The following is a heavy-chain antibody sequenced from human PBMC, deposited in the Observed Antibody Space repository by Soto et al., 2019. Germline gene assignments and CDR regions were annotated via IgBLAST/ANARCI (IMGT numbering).Heavy chain of an antibody. D-gene: IGHD1-26*01. V-gene: IGHV3-15*05. CDR2: IKSKIDGGTT. Sequence: EVQLLDSGGGLVQPGGSLRLSCAASGFTFSSYAMSWVRQAPGKGLEWVGRIKSKIDGGTTDYAAHVKGRFTISRDDSKNTLYLQMHSLQTEDTAVYYCSTDEWEWGQGTLVTVSS. CDR3: STDEWE. CDR1: GFTFSSYA. J-gene: IGHJ4*02.